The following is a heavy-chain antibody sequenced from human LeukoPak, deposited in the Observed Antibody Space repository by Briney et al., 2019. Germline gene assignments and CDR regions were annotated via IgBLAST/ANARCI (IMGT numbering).Heavy chain of an antibody. CDR2: IYYSGST. D-gene: IGHD5-12*01. CDR3: ARGRVGVATTRLSWFDP. Sequence: PSETLSLTCTVSGASISSYYWSWLRQPPGKGLEWLGSIYYSGSTYYNPSLKSRVTISVDTSKNQFSLKVSSVTAADTAVYYCARGRVGVATTRLSWFDPWGQGTLVTVSS. V-gene: IGHV4-59*12. CDR1: GASISSYY. J-gene: IGHJ5*02.